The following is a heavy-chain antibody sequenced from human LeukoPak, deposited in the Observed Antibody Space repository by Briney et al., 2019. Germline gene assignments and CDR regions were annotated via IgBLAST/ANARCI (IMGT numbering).Heavy chain of an antibody. CDR2: ISGSGGST. Sequence: GGSLRLSCAASGFTFSRYSVNWVRQAPGKGLEWVSAISGSGGSTYYADSVKGRFTISRDNSKNTLYLQMNSLRAEDTAVYYCAALLRWLPPNVFDYWGQGTLVTVSS. CDR3: AALLRWLPPNVFDY. V-gene: IGHV3-23*01. D-gene: IGHD5-24*01. CDR1: GFTFSRYS. J-gene: IGHJ4*02.